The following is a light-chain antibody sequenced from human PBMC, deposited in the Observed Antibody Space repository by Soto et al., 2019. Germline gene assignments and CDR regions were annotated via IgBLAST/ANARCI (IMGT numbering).Light chain of an antibody. Sequence: DVVMTQSPLSLPVTLGQPASISCRSSQSLVHSDGNTYLNWFQQRPGQSPRRLIYKVSNRDSGVPDRFSGSGSGTDFTLKISRVEAEDVAVYYCMQAAYWPWTFVQGTKVEIK. CDR1: QSLVHSDGNTY. V-gene: IGKV2-30*02. CDR2: KVS. J-gene: IGKJ1*01. CDR3: MQAAYWPWT.